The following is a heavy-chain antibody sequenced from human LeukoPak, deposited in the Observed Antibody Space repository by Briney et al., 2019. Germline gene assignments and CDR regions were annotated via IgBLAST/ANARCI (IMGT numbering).Heavy chain of an antibody. CDR3: ASLKIAAAFLSYYGMDV. J-gene: IGHJ6*02. V-gene: IGHV3-30*19. CDR2: ISYDGSNK. Sequence: GGSLRLSCAASGFTFSSYGMHWVRQAPGKGLEWVAVISYDGSNKYYADSVKGRFTISRDNSKNTLYLQMNSLRAEDTAVYYCASLKIAAAFLSYYGMDVWGQGTTVTVSS. CDR1: GFTFSSYG. D-gene: IGHD6-13*01.